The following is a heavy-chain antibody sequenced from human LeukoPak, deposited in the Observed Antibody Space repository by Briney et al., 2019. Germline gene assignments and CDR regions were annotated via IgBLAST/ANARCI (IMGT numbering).Heavy chain of an antibody. CDR3: ARKTLKGGPQAFDI. D-gene: IGHD2-15*01. CDR1: GGSISSGDYY. V-gene: IGHV4-30-4*01. J-gene: IGHJ3*02. Sequence: SETLSLTCTVSGGSISSGDYYWSWIRQPPGKGLEWIGYIYYSGSTYYNPSLKSRVTISVDTSKNQFSLKLSSVTAADTAVYYCARKTLKGGPQAFDIWGQGTTVTVSS. CDR2: IYYSGST.